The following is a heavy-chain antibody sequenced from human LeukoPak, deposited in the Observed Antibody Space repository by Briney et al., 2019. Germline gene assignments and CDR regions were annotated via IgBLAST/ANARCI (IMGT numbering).Heavy chain of an antibody. J-gene: IGHJ4*02. CDR3: ARVNEDCPSCSCYFAFEY. Sequence: ASVTASCKASGYTFTSYYIHWVRQAPGQGVEWMGVINPSGGRTIYAQKFQCRVTMTRDTSTSTVYMELSSLRSEDTAVYYCARVNEDCPSCSCYFAFEYWGQGTLVTVSS. CDR2: INPSGGRT. CDR1: GYTFTSYY. V-gene: IGHV1-46*01. D-gene: IGHD2-2*01.